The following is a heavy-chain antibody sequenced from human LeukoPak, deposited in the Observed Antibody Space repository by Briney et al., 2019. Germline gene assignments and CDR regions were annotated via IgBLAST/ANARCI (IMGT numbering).Heavy chain of an antibody. CDR1: GFTFSYYA. J-gene: IGHJ4*02. V-gene: IGHV3-23*01. Sequence: GGSLRLSCAASGFTFSYYAMSWVRQGPGKGLEWVSSITRGDDTYYADSVKGRFTISRDNSKNTLSLQVSSLRAEDTAVYYCAKTNGYYSDWGQGTLVTVSS. D-gene: IGHD3-22*01. CDR3: AKTNGYYSD. CDR2: ITRGDDT.